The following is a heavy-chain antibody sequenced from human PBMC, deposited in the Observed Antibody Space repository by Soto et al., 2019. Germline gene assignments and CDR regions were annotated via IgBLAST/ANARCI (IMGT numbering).Heavy chain of an antibody. CDR1: GASIISSSYY. V-gene: IGHV4-39*02. CDR2: INYSGST. CDR3: ARERLAVAGKGGLFDP. D-gene: IGHD6-19*01. Sequence: SETLSLTCTVSGASIISSSYYWGWIRQPPGKGLEWIGSINYSGSTYYNPSLNSRVTISADTSKNQFSLKLRSATAADTAVYYCARERLAVAGKGGLFDPWGQETLVTVSS. J-gene: IGHJ5*02.